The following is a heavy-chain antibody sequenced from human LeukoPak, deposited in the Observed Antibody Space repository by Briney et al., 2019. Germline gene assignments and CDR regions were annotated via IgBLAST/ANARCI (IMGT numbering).Heavy chain of an antibody. CDR1: GFSFSNYN. Sequence: GGSLRLSCAASGFSFSNYNINWVRQAPGKGLEWVSSISTSSTYIFYADSVKGRFTISRDNAENSLYLQMNSLRADDTAVYYCATGKHYYASSGYYFYYFDYWGQGTLVTVSS. CDR3: ATGKHYYASSGYYFYYFDY. CDR2: ISTSSTYI. D-gene: IGHD3-22*01. V-gene: IGHV3-21*01. J-gene: IGHJ4*02.